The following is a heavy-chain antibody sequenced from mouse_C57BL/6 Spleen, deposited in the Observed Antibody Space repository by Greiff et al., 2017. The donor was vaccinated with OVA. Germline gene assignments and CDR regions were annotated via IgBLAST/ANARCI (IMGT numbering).Heavy chain of an antibody. CDR2: IYPGSGNT. D-gene: IGHD1-1*01. CDR3: ARAFGYYGSSIFDY. J-gene: IGHJ2*01. CDR1: GYTFTDYY. V-gene: IGHV1-76*01. Sequence: QVQLQQSGAELVRPGASVKLSCKASGYTFTDYYINWVKQRPGQGLEWIARIYPGSGNTYYNEKFKGKATLTAEKSSSTAYMQLSSLTSEDSAVYFCARAFGYYGSSIFDYWGQGTTLTVSS.